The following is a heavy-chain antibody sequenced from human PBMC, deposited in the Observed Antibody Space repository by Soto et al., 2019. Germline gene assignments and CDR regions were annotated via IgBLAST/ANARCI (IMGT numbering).Heavy chain of an antibody. D-gene: IGHD2-2*01. CDR1: GFAFNNYG. J-gene: IGHJ4*02. Sequence: LRLSCTVSGFAFNNYGINWVRQAPGKGLEWVPSISKSDYTYYSDSVKGRFAISRDNAKSSVSLQMNTLRVEDTAVYYCAREDSIIIPAVSDFWGQGTLVTVSS. V-gene: IGHV3-21*01. CDR2: ISKSDYT. CDR3: AREDSIIIPAVSDF.